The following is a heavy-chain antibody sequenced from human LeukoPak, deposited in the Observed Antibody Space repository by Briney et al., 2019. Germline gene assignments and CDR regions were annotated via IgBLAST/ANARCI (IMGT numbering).Heavy chain of an antibody. CDR2: ISWNSGSI. J-gene: IGHJ6*03. D-gene: IGHD3-9*01. CDR1: GFTFSSYW. CDR3: AKDSGDILTGYYMDV. Sequence: GGSLRLSCAASGFTFSSYWMHWVRQAPGKGLEWVSGISWNSGSIGYADSVKGRFTISRDNAKNSLYLQMNSLRAEDTALYYCAKDSGDILTGYYMDVWGKGTTVTISS. V-gene: IGHV3-9*01.